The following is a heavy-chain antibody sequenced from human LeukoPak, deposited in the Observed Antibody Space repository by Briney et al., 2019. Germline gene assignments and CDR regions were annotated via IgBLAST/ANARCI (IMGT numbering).Heavy chain of an antibody. D-gene: IGHD3-3*01. CDR3: ARTGDYDSWSDYHFYYYYYMDV. CDR1: GFTFSSYW. CDR2: IKQDGSEK. J-gene: IGHJ6*03. Sequence: GGSLRLSCAASGFTFSSYWMSWVRQAPGKGLEWVANIKQDGSEKYYVDSVKGRFTISRDNAKNSLYLQMNSLRAEDTAVYYCARTGDYDSWSDYHFYYYYYMDVWGKGTTVTVSS. V-gene: IGHV3-7*01.